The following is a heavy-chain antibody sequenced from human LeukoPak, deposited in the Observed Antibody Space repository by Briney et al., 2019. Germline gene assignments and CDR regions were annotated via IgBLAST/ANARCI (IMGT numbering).Heavy chain of an antibody. CDR1: GGSISSGSHY. CDR3: ARELRRGITMIVVVANWFDP. V-gene: IGHV4-61*02. CDR2: IYTSGST. D-gene: IGHD3-22*01. J-gene: IGHJ5*02. Sequence: SETLSLTCTVYGGSISSGSHYWSWIRQPAGKGLEWIGRIYTSGSTNYNPSLKSRVTISVDTSKNQFPLKLSSVTAADTAVYYCARELRRGITMIVVVANWFDPWGQGTLVTVSS.